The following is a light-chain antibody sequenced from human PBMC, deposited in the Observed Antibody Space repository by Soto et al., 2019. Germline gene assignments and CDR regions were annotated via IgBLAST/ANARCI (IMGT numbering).Light chain of an antibody. V-gene: IGKV1-5*01. CDR3: QHYNSYWT. CDR1: QTISTW. CDR2: DAS. J-gene: IGKJ1*01. Sequence: DIQVTQSPPTLSASVGDRVTITCRASQTISTWMAWYQQKPGKAPKLLVYDASTLQSGVASRFSGSGSGTEFTLIISGLQPDDSATYYCQHYNSYWTFGQGTKVDIK.